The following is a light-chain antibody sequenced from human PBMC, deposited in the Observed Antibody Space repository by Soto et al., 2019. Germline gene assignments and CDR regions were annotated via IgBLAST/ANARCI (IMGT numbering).Light chain of an antibody. V-gene: IGLV2-14*01. CDR3: NSYTRSRPYV. Sequence: QSALTQPASVSGSPGQSITISCTGTSSDVGGYNYVSWYQQHPGKAPKLMIYEVSNRPSGVSNRFSGSKSGNTASLTISGLQAEDEADYYCNSYTRSRPYVFGTGTKVTVL. CDR2: EVS. CDR1: SSDVGGYNY. J-gene: IGLJ1*01.